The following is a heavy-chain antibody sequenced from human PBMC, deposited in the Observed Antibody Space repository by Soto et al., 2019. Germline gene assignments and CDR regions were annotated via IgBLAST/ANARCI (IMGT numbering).Heavy chain of an antibody. CDR2: ISAYNGDT. D-gene: IGHD3-9*01. J-gene: IGHJ6*02. V-gene: IGHV1-18*01. CDR3: ATTTGYSYYYYGMGV. Sequence: QVQLVQSGAEVKKPGASVKVSCKDSGYHLTSYGISWVRQAPGQGLEWMGWISAYNGDTNYAQKFQGSGTLTTDTSTSTAYMELRSLRSDDTAVYYCATTTGYSYYYYGMGVWGQGTKVTVSS. CDR1: GYHLTSYG.